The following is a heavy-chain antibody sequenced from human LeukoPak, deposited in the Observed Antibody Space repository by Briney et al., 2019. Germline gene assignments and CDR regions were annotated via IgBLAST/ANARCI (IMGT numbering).Heavy chain of an antibody. J-gene: IGHJ4*02. D-gene: IGHD6-13*01. Sequence: ASVKVSCKASGYTFKNYDINWVRQATGQGLEWMGWMNPNSGNTGFAQKFQDRVSMTRDTSINTAYMELSSLRSEDTAVYYCARDTSSSWYAYWGQGTLVTVSS. CDR2: MNPNSGNT. CDR1: GYTFKNYD. CDR3: ARDTSSSWYAY. V-gene: IGHV1-8*02.